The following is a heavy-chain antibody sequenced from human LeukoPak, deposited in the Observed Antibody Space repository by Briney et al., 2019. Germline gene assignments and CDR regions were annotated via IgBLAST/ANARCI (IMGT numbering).Heavy chain of an antibody. Sequence: GGSLRLSCAASGFTFSSYAMSWVRQAPGMGLEWVSTFSGSGGGTYYADSVKGRFTISRDNSKNTLYLQMNTLRAEDTAVYYCAKSLSPCSGGSCYSGFDYWGQGTLVTVSS. CDR1: GFTFSSYA. CDR3: AKSLSPCSGGSCYSGFDY. V-gene: IGHV3-23*01. D-gene: IGHD2-15*01. J-gene: IGHJ4*02. CDR2: FSGSGGGT.